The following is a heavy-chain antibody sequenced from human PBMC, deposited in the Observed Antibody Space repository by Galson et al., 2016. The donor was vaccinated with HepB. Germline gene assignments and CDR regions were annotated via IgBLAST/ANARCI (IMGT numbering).Heavy chain of an antibody. D-gene: IGHD6-13*01. V-gene: IGHV3-53*04. CDR1: GFTVSRNY. CDR2: IYSSDTS. CDR3: ARGAGYSSSRYEAGRAFDI. J-gene: IGHJ3*02. Sequence: SLRLSCAASGFTVSRNYMRWVRQAPGKGLECVSVIYSSDTSYYADSAKGRFTISRHNSRNTLYLQMNSLRAEDTALYYCARGAGYSSSRYEAGRAFDIWGQGTVVTVSS.